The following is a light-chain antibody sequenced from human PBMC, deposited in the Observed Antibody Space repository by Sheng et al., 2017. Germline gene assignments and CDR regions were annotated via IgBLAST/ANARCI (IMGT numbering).Light chain of an antibody. CDR2: GAS. V-gene: IGKV3-15*01. CDR1: HNVGIN. CDR3: QQYNNWPFT. J-gene: IGKJ3*01. Sequence: EIVMTQSPATLSMSPGERATLSCKASHNVGINLAWYQQKPGQAPRLLIFGASTKTTGIPARFSGSGSATEFTLTISSLQSEDFAVYYCQQYNNWPFTFGPGTKVDIK.